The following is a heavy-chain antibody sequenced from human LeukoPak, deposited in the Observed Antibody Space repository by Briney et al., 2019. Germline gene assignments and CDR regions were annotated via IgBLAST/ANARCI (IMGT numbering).Heavy chain of an antibody. J-gene: IGHJ6*02. D-gene: IGHD2-2*01. CDR2: FDPEDGET. CDR1: GYTLTELS. Sequence: ASVKVSCKVSGYTLTELSMHWVRQAPGKGLEWMGGFDPEDGETIYAQKFQGRVTMTEDTSTDTAYMELSSLRSEDTAVYYCALGCSSTSCPTEDYYYYGMDVWGQGTTVTVSS. CDR3: ALGCSSTSCPTEDYYYYGMDV. V-gene: IGHV1-24*01.